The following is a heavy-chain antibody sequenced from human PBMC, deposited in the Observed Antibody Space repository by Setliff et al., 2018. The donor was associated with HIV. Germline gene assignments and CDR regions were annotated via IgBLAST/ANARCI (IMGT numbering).Heavy chain of an antibody. CDR3: ARTIQPSSSPFDF. J-gene: IGHJ4*02. Sequence: SETLSLTCAVSGGSISSSNWWSWVRQPPGKGLEWVGEIYHSGSTNYNPSLKSRVTISLDKSKNHFSLKLTSVTAADTAIYYCARTIQPSSSPFDFWGQGMLVTVSS. D-gene: IGHD6-19*01. V-gene: IGHV4-4*02. CDR1: GGSISSSNW. CDR2: IYHSGST.